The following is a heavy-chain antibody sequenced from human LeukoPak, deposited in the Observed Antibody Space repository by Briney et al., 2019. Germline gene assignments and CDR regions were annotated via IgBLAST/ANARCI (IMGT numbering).Heavy chain of an antibody. CDR3: ARDFWSGYSISFDY. V-gene: IGHV4-38-2*02. CDR1: GYSISSGYY. CDR2: IYHSGST. D-gene: IGHD3-3*01. J-gene: IGHJ4*02. Sequence: ASETLSLTRAVSGYSISSGYYWGWIRQPPGKGLEWIGSIYHSGSTYYNPSLKSRVTMSVDTSKNQFSLKLSSVTAADTAVYYCARDFWSGYSISFDYWGQGTLVTVSS.